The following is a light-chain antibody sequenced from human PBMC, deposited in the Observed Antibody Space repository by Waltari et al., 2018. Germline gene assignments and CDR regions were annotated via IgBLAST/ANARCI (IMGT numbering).Light chain of an antibody. CDR3: MQGSHWPRT. J-gene: IGKJ2*01. CDR2: KIS. Sequence: DVVMTQSPLSLSVTLGQPASMSCRSSQSPIHSDGTTYLNWFQQRPGQSPRRLIYKISRRDSGVPDRFSGSVSGTDFTLTISRVEAEDVGVYYCMQGSHWPRTFGQGTKLEI. CDR1: QSPIHSDGTTY. V-gene: IGKV2-30*02.